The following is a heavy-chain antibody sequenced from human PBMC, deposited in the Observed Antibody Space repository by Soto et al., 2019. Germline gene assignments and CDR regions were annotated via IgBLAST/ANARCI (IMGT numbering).Heavy chain of an antibody. CDR3: ASCYGSGYRAFDY. CDR2: INPILSMS. Sequence: QVQLVQSGAEVKKPGSSVRVSCKASGDTFTFYSIHWVRQAPGLGLEWMGRINPILSMSNYAQRFQGRVTITADKSTSTADMELSSLRSEDTAMYYCASCYGSGYRAFDYWGQGALGTVSS. CDR1: GDTFTFYS. J-gene: IGHJ4*02. D-gene: IGHD3-10*01. V-gene: IGHV1-69*02.